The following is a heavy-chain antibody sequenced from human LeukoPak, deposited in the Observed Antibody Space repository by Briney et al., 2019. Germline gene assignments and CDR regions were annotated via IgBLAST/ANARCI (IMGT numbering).Heavy chain of an antibody. CDR2: INHSGST. CDR1: GGSFSGYY. Sequence: TSETLSLTCAVYGGSFSGYYWSWIRQPPGKGLEWIGEINHSGSTNYNPSLKSRVTISVDTSKNQFSLKLSSVTAADTAVYYCAREGSEGVGAFDIWGQGTMVTVSS. CDR3: AREGSEGVGAFDI. J-gene: IGHJ3*02. D-gene: IGHD3-16*01. V-gene: IGHV4-34*01.